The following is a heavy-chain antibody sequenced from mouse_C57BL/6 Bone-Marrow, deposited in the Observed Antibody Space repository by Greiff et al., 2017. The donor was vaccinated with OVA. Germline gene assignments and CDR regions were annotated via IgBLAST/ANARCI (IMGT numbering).Heavy chain of an antibody. CDR3: ARWGSTISALDY. Sequence: QVQLQQPGAELVMPGASVKLSCKASGFTFTSYWMHWVKQRPEQGLEWIGKIDPSDSYTNYIQNFKGKFTLTVDKSSSTAYMQLSSLTSEDSAIYYCARWGSTISALDYWGQGTTLTVSS. CDR1: GFTFTSYW. J-gene: IGHJ2*01. CDR2: IDPSDSYT. V-gene: IGHV1-69*01. D-gene: IGHD2-1*01.